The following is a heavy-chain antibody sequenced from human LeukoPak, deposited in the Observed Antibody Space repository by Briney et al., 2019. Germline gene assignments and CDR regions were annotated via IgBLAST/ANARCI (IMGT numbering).Heavy chain of an antibody. V-gene: IGHV1-24*01. D-gene: IGHD3-22*01. J-gene: IGHJ3*02. Sequence: SVNVSCKLSRYTLTELSMHLVRQAPAKGLEWTGGFDPDDGETIYALKFQGRVTRTEDTSTDTAYMELSSLRSEDTAVYYCATWIVVVRTRDAFDIWGQGTMGTVSS. CDR2: FDPDDGET. CDR1: RYTLTELS. CDR3: ATWIVVVRTRDAFDI.